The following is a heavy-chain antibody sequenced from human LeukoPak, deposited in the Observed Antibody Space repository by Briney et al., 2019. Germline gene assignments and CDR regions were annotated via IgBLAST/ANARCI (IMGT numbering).Heavy chain of an antibody. CDR2: ISYDGSNK. CDR3: ARDPEYYDFWSGSERGWFDP. CDR1: GFTFSTYA. D-gene: IGHD3-3*01. V-gene: IGHV3-30*03. J-gene: IGHJ5*02. Sequence: GGSLRLSCAASGFTFSTYAMHWVRQAPGKGLEWVAVISYDGSNKYYADSVKGRFTISRDNSKNTLYLQMNSLRAEDTAVYYCARDPEYYDFWSGSERGWFDPWGQGTLVTVSS.